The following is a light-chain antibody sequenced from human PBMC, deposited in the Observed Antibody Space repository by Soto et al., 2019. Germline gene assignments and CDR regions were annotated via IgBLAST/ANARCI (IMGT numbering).Light chain of an antibody. CDR2: DAS. V-gene: IGKV1-5*01. CDR1: QSISSW. J-gene: IGKJ1*01. Sequence: DIQMTQSPSILSASVGDRVTITCRASQSISSWLAWYQQKPGKAPKLLIYDASSLESGVPSRFSGSGSGTEFTLTISSLQPDDFATYYCQQYNSYSPRTFGQGTKVDI. CDR3: QQYNSYSPRT.